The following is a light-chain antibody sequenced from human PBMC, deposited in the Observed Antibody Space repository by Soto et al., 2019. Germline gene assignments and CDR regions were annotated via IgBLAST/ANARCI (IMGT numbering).Light chain of an antibody. V-gene: IGLV2-14*01. CDR2: EVS. CDR1: SSDVGSYDH. CDR3: ISYTGSSTSYV. J-gene: IGLJ1*01. Sequence: QSALIQPASVSGSPGQSITISCSGTSSDVGSYDHVAWYQQFPGKTPKLMIYEVSNRPSGVSSRFSGSKSGNTASLTISGLQAEDEADYYCISYTGSSTSYVFGSGTKLTVL.